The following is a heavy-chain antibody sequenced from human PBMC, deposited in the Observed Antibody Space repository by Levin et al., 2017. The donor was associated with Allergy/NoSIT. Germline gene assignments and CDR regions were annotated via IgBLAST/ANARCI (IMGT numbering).Heavy chain of an antibody. CDR3: AKDGVELIPAAFDS. V-gene: IGHV3-21*01. Sequence: PGGSLRLSCVASGFDFSDYTMHWVRQTPGKGLDWVSSISSRSGYIYYADSVKGRFTISRDNPKKSLFLQMNGLKVEDTAVYYCAKDGVELIPAAFDSWGRGTPVTVSS. D-gene: IGHD2-2*01. CDR2: ISSRSGYI. CDR1: GFDFSDYT. J-gene: IGHJ4*02.